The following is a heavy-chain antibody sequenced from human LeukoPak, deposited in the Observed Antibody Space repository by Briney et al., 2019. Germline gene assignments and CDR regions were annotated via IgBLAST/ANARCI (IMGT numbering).Heavy chain of an antibody. CDR2: FDPEDGET. J-gene: IGHJ6*02. V-gene: IGHV1-24*01. CDR3: ATSPPPYSSSWSGAPYYYYYGMDV. D-gene: IGHD6-13*01. CDR1: GYTLTELS. Sequence: ASVKVSCKVSGYTLTELSMHWVRQAPGKGLEWMGGFDPEDGETIYAQKLQGRVTMTEDTSTDTAYMELRSLRSDDTGVYYCATSPPPYSSSWSGAPYYYYYGMDVWGQGTTVTVSS.